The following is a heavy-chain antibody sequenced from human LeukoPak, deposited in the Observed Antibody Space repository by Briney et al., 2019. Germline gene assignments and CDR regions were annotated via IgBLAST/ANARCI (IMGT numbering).Heavy chain of an antibody. CDR1: GFTFSSYG. V-gene: IGHV3-30*18. CDR2: ISYDGSNK. Sequence: GRSLRLSCAASGFTFSSYGMHWVRQAPGKGLEWVAVISYDGSNKYYADSVKGRFTISRDNSKNTLYLQMNSLRAEDTAVYYCAKEWGHYDILTGHLNWGQGTLVTVSS. J-gene: IGHJ4*02. D-gene: IGHD3-9*01. CDR3: AKEWGHYDILTGHLN.